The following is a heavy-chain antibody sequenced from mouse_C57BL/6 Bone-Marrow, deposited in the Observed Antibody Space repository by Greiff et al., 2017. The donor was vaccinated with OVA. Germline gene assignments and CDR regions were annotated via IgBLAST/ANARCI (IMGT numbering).Heavy chain of an antibody. CDR2: IDPENGDT. J-gene: IGHJ2*01. CDR1: GFNIKDDY. V-gene: IGHV14-4*01. CDR3: TTTGKDY. D-gene: IGHD4-1*01. Sequence: EVQLQQSGAELARPGASVKLSCTASGFNIKDDYMHWVKQRPEQGLEWIGWIDPENGDTEYASKFQGKATITADTSSNTAYLQLSSLTSEDTAVYYCTTTGKDYWGQGTTLTVSS.